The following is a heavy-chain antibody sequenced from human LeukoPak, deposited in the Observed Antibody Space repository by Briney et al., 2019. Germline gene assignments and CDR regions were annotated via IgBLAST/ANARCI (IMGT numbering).Heavy chain of an antibody. Sequence: SETLSLTCTVSGGSISSGTYYWSWIRRPAGKGLEWLGRIYTSGSTNYNPSLKSRLTMSVDTSKNQFSLKLTSVTAADTAVYYCARGGAAAGAFDIWGQGTMVTVSS. CDR2: IYTSGST. J-gene: IGHJ3*02. D-gene: IGHD6-13*01. CDR3: ARGGAAAGAFDI. V-gene: IGHV4-61*02. CDR1: GGSISSGTYY.